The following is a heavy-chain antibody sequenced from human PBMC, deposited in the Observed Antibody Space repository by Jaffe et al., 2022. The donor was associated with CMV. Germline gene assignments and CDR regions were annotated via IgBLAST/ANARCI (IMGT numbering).Heavy chain of an antibody. CDR2: IKSKTDGGTT. CDR1: GFTFSNAW. CDR3: TTDWALRFLEWLPLSPFDY. V-gene: IGHV3-15*01. D-gene: IGHD3-3*01. J-gene: IGHJ4*02. Sequence: EVQLVESGGGLVKPGGSLRLSCAASGFTFSNAWMSWVRQAPGKGLEWVGRIKSKTDGGTTDYAAPVKGRFTISRDDSKNTLYLQMNSLKTEDTAVYYCTTDWALRFLEWLPLSPFDYWGQGTLVTVSS.